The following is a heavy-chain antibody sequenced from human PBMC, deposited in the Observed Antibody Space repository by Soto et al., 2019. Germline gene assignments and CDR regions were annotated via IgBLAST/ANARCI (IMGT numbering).Heavy chain of an antibody. D-gene: IGHD2-21*02. V-gene: IGHV1-2*02. CDR1: GYTFTGNY. CDR2: INPRNGDT. J-gene: IGHJ4*02. CDR3: VRGGGVDVVTPTRIVCDY. Sequence: QVQLVQSGAEVKKPGASVKVSCKVSGYTFTGNYMHWMRQAPGQGPEWMGWINPRNGDTDYAQKFQGRVTITRDTSISTAYMDLSRLTSDDTAIYFCVRGGGVDVVTPTRIVCDYWGQGTLLTVSS.